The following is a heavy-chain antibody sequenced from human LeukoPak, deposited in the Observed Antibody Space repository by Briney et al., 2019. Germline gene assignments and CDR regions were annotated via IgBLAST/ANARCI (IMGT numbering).Heavy chain of an antibody. CDR3: AKDPYTMVRGVIPTGYDY. Sequence: PGGSLRLSCAASGFTFSSYAMSWVRQAPGKGLEWVSAISGSGSSTYYADSVKGRFTISRDNSKNTLYLQMNSLRAEDTAVYYCAKDPYTMVRGVIPTGYDYWGQGTLVTVSS. V-gene: IGHV3-23*01. D-gene: IGHD3-10*01. CDR1: GFTFSSYA. CDR2: ISGSGSST. J-gene: IGHJ4*02.